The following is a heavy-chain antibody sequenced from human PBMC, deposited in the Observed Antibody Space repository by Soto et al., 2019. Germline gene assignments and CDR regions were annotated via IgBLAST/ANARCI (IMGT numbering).Heavy chain of an antibody. J-gene: IGHJ6*02. D-gene: IGHD2-2*02. V-gene: IGHV1-2*02. CDR1: GYTFSGYY. CDR3: ARSLTEGYCTITGCYTRPLYGMDV. Sequence: ASVKVSCKASGYTFSGYYIHWLRQAPGQGLEWMGWINPNSGGTNYAQKFQGRVTVTRDTPTSTAYMELSRLTSDDTAVYYCARSLTEGYCTITGCYTRPLYGMDVWGQGTTVTVS. CDR2: INPNSGGT.